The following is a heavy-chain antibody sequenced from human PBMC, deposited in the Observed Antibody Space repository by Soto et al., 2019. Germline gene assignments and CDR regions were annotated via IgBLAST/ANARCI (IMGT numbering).Heavy chain of an antibody. CDR1: GFTFSSYA. Sequence: GGSLRLSCAASGFTFSSYAMSWVRQAPGKGLEWVSAISGSGGSTYYADSVKGRFTISRDNSKNTLYLQMNSLRAEDTAVYYCAKVTHCSGGSCQHMDVWGKGTTVTVSS. CDR3: AKVTHCSGGSCQHMDV. J-gene: IGHJ6*03. V-gene: IGHV3-23*01. D-gene: IGHD2-15*01. CDR2: ISGSGGST.